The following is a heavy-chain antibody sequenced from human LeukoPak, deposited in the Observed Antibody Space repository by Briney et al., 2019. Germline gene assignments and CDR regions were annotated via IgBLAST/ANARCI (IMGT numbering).Heavy chain of an antibody. Sequence: AGGSLRLSCAASGFTFSDYYMSWIRQAPGKGLEWVSYLSSSGSTIYYADSVKGRFTISRDNAKNSLYLQMNSLRAEDTAVYYCAVSIRDHYYYYYGMDVWGQGTTVTVSS. CDR3: AVSIRDHYYYYYGMDV. D-gene: IGHD3-16*02. J-gene: IGHJ6*02. V-gene: IGHV3-11*01. CDR2: LSSSGSTI. CDR1: GFTFSDYY.